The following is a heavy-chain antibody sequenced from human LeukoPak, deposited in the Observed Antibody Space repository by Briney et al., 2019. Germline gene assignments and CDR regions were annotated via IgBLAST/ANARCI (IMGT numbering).Heavy chain of an antibody. Sequence: PSETLSLTCTISGGSISSYYWNWIRQPPGKGLEWIGYIYYSGSTNYNPSLKSRVTISVDTSKNQFSLKLSSVTAADTAVYYCARQEGYSSGWSPFPFDYWGQGTLVTVSS. D-gene: IGHD6-19*01. CDR2: IYYSGST. CDR1: GGSISSYY. V-gene: IGHV4-59*08. CDR3: ARQEGYSSGWSPFPFDY. J-gene: IGHJ4*02.